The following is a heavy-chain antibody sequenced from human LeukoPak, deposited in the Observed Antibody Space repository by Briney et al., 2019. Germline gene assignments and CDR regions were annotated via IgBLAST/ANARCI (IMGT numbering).Heavy chain of an antibody. V-gene: IGHV4-34*01. CDR2: INHSGST. Sequence: PSETLSLTCAVYGGSLSGYYWSWIRQPPGKGLEWIGEINHSGSTNYNPSLKSRVTISVDTSKNQFSLKLSSVTAADTAVYYCARDRGAMVRGVIITWGQGTLVTVSS. J-gene: IGHJ5*02. CDR3: ARDRGAMVRGVIIT. CDR1: GGSLSGYY. D-gene: IGHD3-10*01.